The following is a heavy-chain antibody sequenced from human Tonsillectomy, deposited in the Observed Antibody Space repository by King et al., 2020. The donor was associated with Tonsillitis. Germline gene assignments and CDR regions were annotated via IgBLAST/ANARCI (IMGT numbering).Heavy chain of an antibody. V-gene: IGHV1-69*01. D-gene: IGHD2-15*01. CDR3: AGSXXVPTAATXXXYYXMDV. CDR2: IIPXIGST. Sequence: VQLVESGAEVKKPGSSVKVSCKASGGTFSSYAMSWVRQAPGQGLEWMGGIIPXIGSTNXAQXFQGRVTITADESTNTAYMELSSLTSEDKALYFCAGSXXVPTAATXXXYYXMDVWXKGTTVXXXS. CDR1: GGTFSSYA. J-gene: IGHJ6*03.